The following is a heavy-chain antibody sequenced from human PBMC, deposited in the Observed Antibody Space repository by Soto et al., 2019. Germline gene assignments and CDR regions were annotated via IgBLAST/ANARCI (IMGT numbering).Heavy chain of an antibody. V-gene: IGHV4-4*02. CDR1: GGSISSSNL. CDR3: ARDFSIAAAGTNLIYYYYGMDV. CDR2: IYHSGST. Sequence: SETLSLTCAVSGGSISSSNLWSCVRQPPGKELDWIGEIYHSGSTNYNPSLKSRVTISVDKSKNQFSLKLSSVTAADTAVYYCARDFSIAAAGTNLIYYYYGMDVWGQGTTVTVYS. D-gene: IGHD6-13*01. J-gene: IGHJ6*02.